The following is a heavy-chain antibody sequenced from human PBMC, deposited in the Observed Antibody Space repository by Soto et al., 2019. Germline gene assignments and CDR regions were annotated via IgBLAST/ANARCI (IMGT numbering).Heavy chain of an antibody. V-gene: IGHV2-5*01. CDR1: GFSLSTSGVG. J-gene: IGHJ6*02. CDR2: VYFHDDK. CDR3: THMRGAGLSGMDV. Sequence: SGPTVVNATQTLTLIGTFSGFSLSTSGVGGGWVRQPSGKALEWLALVYFHDDKRFSTSLKNRLPITKETSKHQVFLTMTHMDPGDTAKYYCTHMRGAGLSGMDVWGQGATVTVSS. D-gene: IGHD3-16*02.